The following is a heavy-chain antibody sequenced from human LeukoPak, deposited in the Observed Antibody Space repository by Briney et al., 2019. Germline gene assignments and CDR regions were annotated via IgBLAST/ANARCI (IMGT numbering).Heavy chain of an antibody. CDR3: ARGSITSYLTDY. Sequence: QPGGSLRLSCAASGFTFSSYEMNWVRQAPGKGLEWVSYISSSGSTIYYADSVKGRFTISRDNAKNSLYLQMNSLRAEDTAVYYCARGSITSYLTDYWGQGTLVTVSS. CDR2: ISSSGSTI. CDR1: GFTFSSYE. J-gene: IGHJ4*02. V-gene: IGHV3-48*03. D-gene: IGHD3-16*01.